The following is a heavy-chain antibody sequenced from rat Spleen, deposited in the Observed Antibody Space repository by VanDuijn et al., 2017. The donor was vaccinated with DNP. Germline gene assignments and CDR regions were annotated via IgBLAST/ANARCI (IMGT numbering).Heavy chain of an antibody. CDR1: GFSLTSYN. Sequence: QVQLKESGPGLVQPSQTLSLTCTVAGFSLTSYNVHWVRQPPGKGLEWMGVIWKHGATRYNSALKSRLSFSKATSKSQVFLKLNSLQTEDTATYYCARWSDYFDYWGQGVMVTVSS. V-gene: IGHV2-41*01. CDR2: IWKHGAT. CDR3: ARWSDYFDY. J-gene: IGHJ2*01. D-gene: IGHD4-2*01.